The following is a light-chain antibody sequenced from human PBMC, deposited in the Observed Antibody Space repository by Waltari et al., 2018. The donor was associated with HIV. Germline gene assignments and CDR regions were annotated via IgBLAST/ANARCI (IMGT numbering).Light chain of an antibody. Sequence: DIQMTQSPSSVSASVGDRVTLTCRASQDISTWLAWYQQKPGKAPNLLISGSSYLESGVPSRFSGSESGTTFTLTINSLQTEDFATYFCQQTNTFPWTFGQGTRVDIK. CDR1: QDISTW. J-gene: IGKJ1*01. V-gene: IGKV1D-12*01. CDR2: GSS. CDR3: QQTNTFPWT.